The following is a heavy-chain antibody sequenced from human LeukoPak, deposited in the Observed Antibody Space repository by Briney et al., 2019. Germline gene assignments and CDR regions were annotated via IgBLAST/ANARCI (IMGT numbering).Heavy chain of an antibody. CDR1: GFTVSSNY. CDR3: AREDIAAAGTFDY. Sequence: GGSLRLSCAASGFTVSSNYMSWVRQAPGKGLEWVSVIYSGGSTYYADSVKGGFTISRDNSKNTLYLQMNSLRAEDTAVYYCAREDIAAAGTFDYWGQGTLVTVSS. J-gene: IGHJ4*02. CDR2: IYSGGST. D-gene: IGHD6-13*01. V-gene: IGHV3-66*01.